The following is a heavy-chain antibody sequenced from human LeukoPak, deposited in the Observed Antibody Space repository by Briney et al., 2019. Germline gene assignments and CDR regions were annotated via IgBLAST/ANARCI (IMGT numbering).Heavy chain of an antibody. Sequence: PSETLSLTCAVYGGSFSGYYWSWIRQPPGKGLEWIGEINHSGSTNYNPSLKSRVTISVDTSKNQFSLKLSSVTAADTAVYYCARGLYSCSWYFIHWGQGTLVTVSS. J-gene: IGHJ4*02. CDR2: INHSGST. CDR1: GGSFSGYY. V-gene: IGHV4-34*01. CDR3: ARGLYSCSWYFIH. D-gene: IGHD6-13*01.